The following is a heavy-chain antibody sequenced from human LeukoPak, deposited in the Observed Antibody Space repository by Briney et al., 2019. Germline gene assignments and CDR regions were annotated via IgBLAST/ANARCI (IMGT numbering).Heavy chain of an antibody. D-gene: IGHD1-1*01. V-gene: IGHV4-59*08. CDR2: VSYSGRT. Sequence: SETLSLTCTVSGASISNYYWSWIRQPPGKGLECIGYVSYSGRTNHNPSLKSRVTISADTSKNQFSLRLTSVIAADTAVYYCARHERGAENLDYWGQGTLVTVSS. CDR3: ARHERGAENLDY. J-gene: IGHJ4*02. CDR1: GASISNYY.